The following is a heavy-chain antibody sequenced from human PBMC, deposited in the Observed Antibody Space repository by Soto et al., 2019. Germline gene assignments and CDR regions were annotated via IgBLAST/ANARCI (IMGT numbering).Heavy chain of an antibody. V-gene: IGHV4-34*01. CDR3: ARGVATVVTSYFDY. D-gene: IGHD5-12*01. J-gene: IGHJ4*02. CDR1: GGSFSGYY. Sequence: QVQLQQWGAGLLKPSETLSLTCAVYGGSFSGYYWSWIRQPPGKGLEWFGEINHSGSTNYNPSLKSRGTISVDTSKNQFSLKLSSVTDADTAGYYCARGVATVVTSYFDYWCQGTLVTVSS. CDR2: INHSGST.